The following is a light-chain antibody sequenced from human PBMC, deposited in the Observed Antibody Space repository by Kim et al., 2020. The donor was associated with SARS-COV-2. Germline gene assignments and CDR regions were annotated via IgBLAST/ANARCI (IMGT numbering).Light chain of an antibody. J-gene: IGKJ4*01. CDR2: GPS. CDR1: QPISSN. V-gene: IGKV3-15*01. Sequence: EMVMTQSPATLSVSPGERATLSCRSSQPISSNFAWYKQRPGQAPRLLIYGPSTRATGIPARFSGSGSGTEFTLTISSLQSEDVAVYYCQHYDNRVTFGGGTKVDIK. CDR3: QHYDNRVT.